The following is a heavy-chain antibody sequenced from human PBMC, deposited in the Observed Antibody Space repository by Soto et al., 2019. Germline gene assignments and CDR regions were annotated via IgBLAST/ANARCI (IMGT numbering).Heavy chain of an antibody. J-gene: IGHJ4*02. Sequence: EVQLLESGGGLVQSGGSLRLSCAASGFTFSSYAMSWVRQAPGKRLEWVSAISGGGVSTHYADSVKGRFTISRDNSKNTLYLQMSSRRAEDTAVYYCAKEKITFGGGKVIGPHWGQGTLVTVSS. CDR1: GFTFSSYA. D-gene: IGHD3-16*02. CDR2: ISGGGVST. V-gene: IGHV3-23*01. CDR3: AKEKITFGGGKVIGPH.